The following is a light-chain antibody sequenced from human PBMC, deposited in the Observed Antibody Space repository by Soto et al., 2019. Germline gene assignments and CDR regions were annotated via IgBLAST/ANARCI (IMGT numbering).Light chain of an antibody. CDR2: EVS. V-gene: IGLV2-14*01. CDR3: SSYTSSSTLDEV. CDR1: SSDVGGYNY. J-gene: IGLJ1*01. Sequence: QSALTQPASVSGSPGQSITISCTGTSSDVGGYNYVSWYQQHPGKAPKLMIYEVSNRPSGVSNRFSGSKSGNTASLTISGLQAEDEADYYCSSYTSSSTLDEVFGPWIKVALL.